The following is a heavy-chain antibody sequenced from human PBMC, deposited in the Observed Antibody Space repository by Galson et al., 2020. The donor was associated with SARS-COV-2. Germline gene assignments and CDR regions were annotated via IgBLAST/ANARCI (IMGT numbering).Heavy chain of an antibody. Sequence: GESLKISCAASGFTFSSYRMNWVRQAPGKGLEWVSSISSSSSYIYYADSVKGRFTISRDNAKNSLYLQMNSLRAEDTAVYYCAREVAGMHNWFDPWGQGTLVTVSS. J-gene: IGHJ5*02. CDR1: GFTFSSYR. CDR3: AREVAGMHNWFDP. CDR2: ISSSSSYI. V-gene: IGHV3-21*01. D-gene: IGHD6-19*01.